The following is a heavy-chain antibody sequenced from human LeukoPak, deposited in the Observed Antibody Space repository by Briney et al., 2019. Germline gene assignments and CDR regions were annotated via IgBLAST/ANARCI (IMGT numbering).Heavy chain of an antibody. V-gene: IGHV5-10-1*01. Sequence: GESLKISCKTSGYSFSNYWITWVRQMPGKGLEWMGRIDPSDYYIDYSPSFEGHVTFSADKSINTAYLNWDSLKASDTAMYYCARAEMYTSAYDYWGQGTLVTVSS. CDR3: ARAEMYTSAYDY. CDR2: IDPSDYYI. CDR1: GYSFSNYW. D-gene: IGHD3-16*01. J-gene: IGHJ4*02.